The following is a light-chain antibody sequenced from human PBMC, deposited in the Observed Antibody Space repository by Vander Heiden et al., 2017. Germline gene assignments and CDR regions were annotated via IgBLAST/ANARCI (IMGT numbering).Light chain of an antibody. V-gene: IGLV2-11*01. J-gene: IGLJ1*01. CDR1: SSDVGGYNY. CDR2: DVT. CDR3: CSYAGSFTYV. Sequence: QSGLTQPRAVSGCPGESVTISCTGTSSDVGGYNYVSWYQQHPGKAPKLMIYDVTKRPSGVSDRFSGSKSGNAASLTISGLQAEDEADYYRCSYAGSFTYVFGTGTKVTVL.